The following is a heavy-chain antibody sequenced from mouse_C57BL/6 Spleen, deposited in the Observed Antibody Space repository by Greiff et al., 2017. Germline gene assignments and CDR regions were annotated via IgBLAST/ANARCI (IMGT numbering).Heavy chain of an antibody. Sequence: VQLQQSGPELVKPGASVKISCKASGYAFSSSWMNWVKQRPGKGLEWIGRIYPGDGDTNYNGKFKSKATLTADKSSSTAYMQLSSLTSEDSAVYFCARDWAGAMDYWGQGTSVTVSS. D-gene: IGHD4-1*01. V-gene: IGHV1-82*01. J-gene: IGHJ4*01. CDR1: GYAFSSSW. CDR3: ARDWAGAMDY. CDR2: IYPGDGDT.